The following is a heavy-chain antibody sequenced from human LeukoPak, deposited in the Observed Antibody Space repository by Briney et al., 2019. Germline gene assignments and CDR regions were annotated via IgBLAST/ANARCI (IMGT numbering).Heavy chain of an antibody. V-gene: IGHV4-59*01. Sequence: SETLSLTCTVSGGSISSYYCSWIRQPPGKGLEWIGYIYYSGSTNYNPSLKSRVTISVDTSKNQFSLKLSSVTAADTAVYYCARGEIAVAGYFDYWGLGNLVTVSS. J-gene: IGHJ4*02. CDR2: IYYSGST. D-gene: IGHD6-19*01. CDR1: GGSISSYY. CDR3: ARGEIAVAGYFDY.